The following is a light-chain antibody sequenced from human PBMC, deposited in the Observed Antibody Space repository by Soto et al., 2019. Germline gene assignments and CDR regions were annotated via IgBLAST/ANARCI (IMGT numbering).Light chain of an antibody. J-gene: IGKJ4*01. V-gene: IGKV3-20*01. CDR2: GAS. CDR3: QQYGNSPPIT. Sequence: VFTQSPCTLSLSPGERATLSCRASQSVSSNYLAWYQQKPGQAPRLLIYGASTRATGIPDRFSGSGSGTDFTLTISRLEPEDFAVYYCQQYGNSPPITFGGGTKVDIK. CDR1: QSVSSNY.